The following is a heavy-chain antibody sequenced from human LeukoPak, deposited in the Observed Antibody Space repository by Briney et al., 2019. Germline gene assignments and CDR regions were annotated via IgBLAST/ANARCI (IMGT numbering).Heavy chain of an antibody. CDR1: GGFNTHYY. J-gene: IGHJ5*02. D-gene: IGHD3-22*01. Sequence: PSETLSLTCSVSGGFNTHYYWTWIRQPPGKELEWIGYIYHSGSTKYNPSLKSRVTISVDTSKNHFSLKLSSVTAADTAVYYCARDQRTYYDSSGSLGFDPWGQGTLVTVSS. CDR2: IYHSGST. V-gene: IGHV4-59*01. CDR3: ARDQRTYYDSSGSLGFDP.